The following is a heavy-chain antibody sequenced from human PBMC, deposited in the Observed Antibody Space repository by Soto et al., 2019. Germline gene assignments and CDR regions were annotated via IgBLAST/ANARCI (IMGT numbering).Heavy chain of an antibody. CDR3: TRGDTSMGFDY. CDR2: IYPGDSDA. Sequence: GESLKISCKGSGYSFTTYWIAWVRQMPGKGLEWMGIIYPGDSDARYSPSFEGQVTFSADKSINTTFLHLNSLEASDTAMYFCTRGDTSMGFDYWGQGTLVTVS. CDR1: GYSFTTYW. V-gene: IGHV5-51*01. J-gene: IGHJ4*02. D-gene: IGHD5-18*01.